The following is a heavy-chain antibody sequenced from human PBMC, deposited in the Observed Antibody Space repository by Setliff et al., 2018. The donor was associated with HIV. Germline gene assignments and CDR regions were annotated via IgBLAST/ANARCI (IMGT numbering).Heavy chain of an antibody. V-gene: IGHV7-4-1*02. J-gene: IGHJ4*02. Sequence: ASVKVSCKASGYTFTKYAMSWVRQAPGQGLEWVGWINTNTGNPTYAQDFTGRFVFSLDTSVSTAYLQISSLKAEDIAVYYCARDGYYYDSSGHLAYYFDYWGQGTLVTVSS. CDR2: INTNTGNP. CDR3: ARDGYYYDSSGHLAYYFDY. CDR1: GYTFTKYA. D-gene: IGHD3-22*01.